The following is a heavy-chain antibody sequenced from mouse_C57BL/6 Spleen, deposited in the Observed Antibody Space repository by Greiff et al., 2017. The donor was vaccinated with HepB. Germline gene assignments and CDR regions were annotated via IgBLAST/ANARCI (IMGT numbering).Heavy chain of an antibody. CDR2: IDTSDSET. J-gene: IGHJ3*01. D-gene: IGHD3-2*02. V-gene: IGHV1-52*01. Sequence: QVQLQQPGAELVRPGSSVKLSCKASGYTFTSYWMHWVKQRPIQGLEWIGNIDTSDSETHYNQKFKDKATLTVDKSSSTAYMQLSSLTSEDSAVYYCERDSSGPFAYWGQGTLVTVSA. CDR3: ERDSSGPFAY. CDR1: GYTFTSYW.